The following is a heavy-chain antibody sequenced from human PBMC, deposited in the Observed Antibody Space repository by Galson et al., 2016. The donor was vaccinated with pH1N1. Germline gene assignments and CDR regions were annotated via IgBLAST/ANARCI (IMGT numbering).Heavy chain of an antibody. CDR1: GFIFKNSG. Sequence: SLRLSCAASGFIFKNSGMHWARQAPGKGLECVALIWFDGSKHFYADSVKGRFTISRDNSKNTLSLKMNSLRPEDTAVYYCANKRQNYFDSWGQGTLVTVST. CDR2: IWFDGSKH. J-gene: IGHJ4*02. V-gene: IGHV3-30*02. CDR3: ANKRQNYFDS.